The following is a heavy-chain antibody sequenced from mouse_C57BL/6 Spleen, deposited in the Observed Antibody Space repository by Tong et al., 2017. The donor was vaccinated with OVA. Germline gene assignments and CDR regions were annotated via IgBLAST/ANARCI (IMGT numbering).Heavy chain of an antibody. CDR2: ISSGGSYT. J-gene: IGHJ2*01. CDR3: ARHPYGNYDY. V-gene: IGHV5-6*01. Sequence: EVQLQESGGDLVKPGGSLKLSCAASGFTFSSYGMSWVRQTPDKRLEWVATISSGGSYTYYPDSVKGRFTISRDNAKNTLYLQMSSLKSEDTAVYYCARHPYGNYDYWGQGTTLTVSS. D-gene: IGHD2-10*02. CDR1: GFTFSSYG.